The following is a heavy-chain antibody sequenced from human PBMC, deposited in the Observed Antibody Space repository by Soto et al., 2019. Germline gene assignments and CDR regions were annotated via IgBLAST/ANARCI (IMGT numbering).Heavy chain of an antibody. CDR3: ARDSGDYVWGCYRFPPPGY. CDR2: ISSSGSTI. CDR1: GFTFSSYQ. Sequence: PGGSLRLSCAASGFTFSSYQMNWVRQAPGKGLEWVSYISSSGSTIYYADSVKGRFTISRDNAKNSLYLQMNSLRAEDTAVYYCARDSGDYVWGCYRFPPPGYWGQGTLVTVSS. J-gene: IGHJ4*02. D-gene: IGHD3-16*02. V-gene: IGHV3-48*03.